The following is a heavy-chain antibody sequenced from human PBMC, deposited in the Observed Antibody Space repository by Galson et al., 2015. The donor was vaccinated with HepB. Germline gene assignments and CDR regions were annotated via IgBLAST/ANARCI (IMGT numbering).Heavy chain of an antibody. CDR3: ARDLGSGYDFYYYMDV. D-gene: IGHD5-12*01. V-gene: IGHV1-2*02. Sequence: SVKVSCKASGYTFTGYYMHWVRQAPGQGLEWMGWINPNSGGTNYAQKFQGRVTMTRDTSISTAYMELSRLRSDDTAVYYCARDLGSGYDFYYYMDVWGRGTTVTVSS. CDR2: INPNSGGT. CDR1: GYTFTGYY. J-gene: IGHJ6*03.